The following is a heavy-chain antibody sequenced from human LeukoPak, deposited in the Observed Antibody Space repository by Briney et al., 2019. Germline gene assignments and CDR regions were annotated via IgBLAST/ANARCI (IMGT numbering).Heavy chain of an antibody. V-gene: IGHV4-38-2*01. J-gene: IGHJ4*02. CDR3: ARSKGDSSSRYFGY. Sequence: PSETLSLTCAVSGYSISSGYYWGWIRQPPGKGLEWIGSIYYSGSTYYNPSLKSRVTISVDTSKNQFSLKLSSVTAADTAVYYCARSKGDSSSRYFGYWGQGTLLTVSS. D-gene: IGHD6-6*01. CDR1: GYSISSGYY. CDR2: IYYSGST.